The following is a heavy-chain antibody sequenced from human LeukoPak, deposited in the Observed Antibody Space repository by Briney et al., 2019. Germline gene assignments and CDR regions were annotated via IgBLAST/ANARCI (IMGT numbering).Heavy chain of an antibody. D-gene: IGHD3-22*01. V-gene: IGHV4-59*01. Sequence: SETLSLTCTVSGGSISSYYWSWIRQPPGKGLEWIGYIHYSGSTNYNPSLTSRVTISVDTSKNHFSLKLSSVTAADTAVYYCARGGSYYDTSGYYYFDHWGQGTLVTVSS. CDR2: IHYSGST. J-gene: IGHJ4*02. CDR1: GGSISSYY. CDR3: ARGGSYYDTSGYYYFDH.